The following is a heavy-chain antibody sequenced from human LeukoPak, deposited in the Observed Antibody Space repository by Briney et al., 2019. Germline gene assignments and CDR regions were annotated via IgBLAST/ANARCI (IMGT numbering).Heavy chain of an antibody. CDR1: GFTFSSYA. CDR2: ISYDGSNK. CDR3: AKGRIAAAGTWYFDY. D-gene: IGHD6-13*01. J-gene: IGHJ4*02. Sequence: GGSLRLSCAASGFTFSSYAMHWVRQAPGKGLEWVAVISYDGSNKYYADSVKGRFTISRDNSKNTLYLQMNSLRAEDTAVYYCAKGRIAAAGTWYFDYWGQGTLVTVSS. V-gene: IGHV3-30-3*01.